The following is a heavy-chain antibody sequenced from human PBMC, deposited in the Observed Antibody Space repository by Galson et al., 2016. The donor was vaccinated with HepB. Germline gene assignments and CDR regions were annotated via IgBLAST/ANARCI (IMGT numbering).Heavy chain of an antibody. CDR2: IKSKTDGGTT. Sequence: SLRLSCAASGFTFSNSWMSWVRQTPGKGLEWVGRIKSKTDGGTTDYAAFVKGRFTNSRDDSKNTLYLQMNSLKTEDTAVYYCITDSAMAFDHWGQGTQVTVSS. V-gene: IGHV3-15*01. D-gene: IGHD5-18*01. J-gene: IGHJ4*02. CDR1: GFTFSNSW. CDR3: ITDSAMAFDH.